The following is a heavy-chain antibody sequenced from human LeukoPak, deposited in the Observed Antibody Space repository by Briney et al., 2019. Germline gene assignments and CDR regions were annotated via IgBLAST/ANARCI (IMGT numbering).Heavy chain of an antibody. D-gene: IGHD1-26*01. J-gene: IGHJ6*02. CDR2: IIPIFGTA. Sequence: GASVKVSCKASGGTFSSYAISWVRQAPGQGLEWMGGIIPIFGTANYAQKFQGRVTITADESTSTAYTELSSLRSEDTAVYYCARERDSGSYGAYYYYYYGMDVWGQGTTVTVSS. CDR3: ARERDSGSYGAYYYYYYGMDV. V-gene: IGHV1-69*13. CDR1: GGTFSSYA.